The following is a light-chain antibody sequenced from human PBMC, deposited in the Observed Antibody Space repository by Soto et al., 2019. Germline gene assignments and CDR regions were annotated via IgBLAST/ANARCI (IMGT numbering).Light chain of an antibody. J-gene: IGLJ1*01. CDR3: ALWDNGLSDGRV. Sequence: QSILTQPPSVSAAPGQTVTISCSGSSSNIGNNYVSWYQHLPGAAPKLLIYETNRRPAGIPDRFSGSKSGTSATLGITGLQTADEGDYYCALWDNGLSDGRVFGPGTKLTVL. CDR1: SSNIGNNY. V-gene: IGLV1-51*02. CDR2: ETN.